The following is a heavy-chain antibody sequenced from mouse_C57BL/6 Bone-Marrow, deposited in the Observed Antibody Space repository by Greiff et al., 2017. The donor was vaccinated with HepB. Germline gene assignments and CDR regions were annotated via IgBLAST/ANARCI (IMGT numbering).Heavy chain of an antibody. CDR2: IYPGGGYT. V-gene: IGHV1-63*01. J-gene: IGHJ4*01. Sequence: VKLMESGAELVRPGTSVKMSCKASGYTFTNYWIGWAKQRPGHGLEWIGDIYPGGGYTNYNEKFKGKATLTADKSSSTAYMQFSSLTSEDSAIYYCARWLPYYYAMDYWGQGTSVTVSS. D-gene: IGHD2-2*01. CDR1: GYTFTNYW. CDR3: ARWLPYYYAMDY.